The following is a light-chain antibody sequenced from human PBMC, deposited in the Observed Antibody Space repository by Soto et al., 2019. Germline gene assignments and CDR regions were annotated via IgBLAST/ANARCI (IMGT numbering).Light chain of an antibody. CDR2: GAS. CDR1: QSVNSNY. Sequence: EIVLTQSPGTLSLSPGEGATLSCRASQSVNSNYLAWYQQKPGQAPRLLISGASGRATGIPDRFSGSGSGTEFTLTISRLEPEDFVVYYCQQYGSSLSMYTFGQGTKLEIK. J-gene: IGKJ2*01. CDR3: QQYGSSLSMYT. V-gene: IGKV3-20*01.